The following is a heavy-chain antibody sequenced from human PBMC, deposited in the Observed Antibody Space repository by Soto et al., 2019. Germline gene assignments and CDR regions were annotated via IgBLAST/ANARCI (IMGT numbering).Heavy chain of an antibody. CDR3: TDTSVSGNSSWDY. D-gene: IGHD6-13*01. CDR1: GVIFSDAW. CDR2: IRSEADGGTT. Sequence: DVQLVESGGGLVKPGGSLRLSCAASGVIFSDAWMNWVRQAPGKGLEWVGRIRSEADGGTTDYAAPVEGRFTISRDDSKNTLYLQMNSLKIEDTAMYYCTDTSVSGNSSWDYWGQGTLVTGSS. J-gene: IGHJ4*02. V-gene: IGHV3-15*07.